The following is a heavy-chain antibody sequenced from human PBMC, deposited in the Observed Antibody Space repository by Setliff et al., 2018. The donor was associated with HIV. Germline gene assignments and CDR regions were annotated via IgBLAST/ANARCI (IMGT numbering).Heavy chain of an antibody. CDR2: ISSSSSTI. CDR3: ARAWAMQQLVPAY. J-gene: IGHJ4*02. D-gene: IGHD6-6*01. Sequence: PGGSLRLSCKASGFTFTNAWMNWVRQAPGKGLEWVSYISSSSSTIYYADSVKGRFTISRDNSKNTLYLQMNSLRVEDTAIYYCARAWAMQQLVPAYWGQGTLVTVSS. CDR1: GFTFTNAW. V-gene: IGHV3-48*01.